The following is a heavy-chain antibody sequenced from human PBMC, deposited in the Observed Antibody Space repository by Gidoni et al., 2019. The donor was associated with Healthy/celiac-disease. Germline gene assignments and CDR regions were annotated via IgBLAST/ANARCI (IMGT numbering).Heavy chain of an antibody. J-gene: IGHJ6*02. D-gene: IGHD3-9*01. V-gene: IGHV3-23*01. Sequence: EVQLLESGGGLVQPGGSLRLSCAASVFTFSSYAMSWVRQAPGKGLEWVSAMSGSGGSTYYADSVKGRFNISRDNSKNTLYLQMNSRRAEDTAVYYCANFESPHERYLDWLLPNGMDVWGQGTTVTVSS. CDR3: ANFESPHERYLDWLLPNGMDV. CDR2: MSGSGGST. CDR1: VFTFSSYA.